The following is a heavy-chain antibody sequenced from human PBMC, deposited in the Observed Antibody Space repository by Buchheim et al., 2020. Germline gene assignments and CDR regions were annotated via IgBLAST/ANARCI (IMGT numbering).Heavy chain of an antibody. D-gene: IGHD6-13*01. J-gene: IGHJ4*02. CDR2: TYSRGTT. Sequence: QVQLQESGPGLVKPSETLSLTCTVSGVSISTYYWTWIRQPPGKGLEWIAYTYSRGTTRYNPSLNSRITISEDTSKNQLSLEVRSVTAADTAVYDCAGSEAEKPGTLDYWGQGT. CDR1: GVSISTYY. CDR3: AGSEAEKPGTLDY. V-gene: IGHV4-59*01.